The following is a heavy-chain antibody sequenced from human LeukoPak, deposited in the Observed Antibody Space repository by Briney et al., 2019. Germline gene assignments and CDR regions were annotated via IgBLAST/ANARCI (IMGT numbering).Heavy chain of an antibody. CDR2: IYYSGST. D-gene: IGHD2-2*01. CDR1: GGSVSSDSYY. V-gene: IGHV4-61*01. J-gene: IGHJ4*02. CDR3: ARGWQYQLLFYFDY. Sequence: SETLSLTCTVSGGSVSSDSYYWSWIRQPPGKGLEWIGYIYYSGSTNYNPSLKSRVTISVDTSKNQFSLKLSSVTAADTAVYYCARGWQYQLLFYFDYWGQGTLVTVSS.